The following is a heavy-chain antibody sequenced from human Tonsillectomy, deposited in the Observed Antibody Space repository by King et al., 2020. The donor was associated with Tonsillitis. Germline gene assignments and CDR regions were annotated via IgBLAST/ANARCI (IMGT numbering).Heavy chain of an antibody. CDR2: ISGSSSTI. CDR1: GFTFSSYS. D-gene: IGHD3-10*01. Sequence: VQLVESGGGLVQPGGSLRLSCAASGFTFSSYSMNWVRQAPGKGLEWVSYISGSSSTIYYADSVKGRFTISRDNAKNSLYLQMNSLRAEDTAVYYCARGDGGGFGGLFQGGGTGFDCWGQGTLVTASS. V-gene: IGHV3-48*01. J-gene: IGHJ4*02. CDR3: ARGDGGGFGGLFQGGGTGFDC.